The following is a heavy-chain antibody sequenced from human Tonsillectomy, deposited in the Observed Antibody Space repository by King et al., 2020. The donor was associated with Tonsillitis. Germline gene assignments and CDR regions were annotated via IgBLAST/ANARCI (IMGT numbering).Heavy chain of an antibody. CDR2: ISGNGGST. J-gene: IGHJ4*02. CDR1: GFTFSSYA. D-gene: IGHD6-19*01. Sequence: VQLVESGGGLVQPGGSLRLSCAASGFTFSSYAMSWVRQAPGKGLEWVSVISGNGGSTFYADSVKGRFTISRDNSKNTLYLQMNSLRAEDTAVYFCAKGRTFRFFGVIAVAGDFDYWGQGTLVTVSS. V-gene: IGHV3-23*04. CDR3: AKGRTFRFFGVIAVAGDFDY.